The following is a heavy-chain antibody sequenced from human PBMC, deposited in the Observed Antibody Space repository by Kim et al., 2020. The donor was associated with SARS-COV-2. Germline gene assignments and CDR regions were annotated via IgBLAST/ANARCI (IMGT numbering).Heavy chain of an antibody. Sequence: GGSLRLSCAASGFTFSTSWMRWVRQAPGKGLVWVSRINSDGSSTSYADSVKGRFTISRDNAKNTLYLQMNSLRAEDTAVYYCAREDSNYEGVVNYFDYWGQGTLVTVSS. CDR2: INSDGSST. CDR3: AREDSNYEGVVNYFDY. J-gene: IGHJ4*02. D-gene: IGHD4-4*01. CDR1: GFTFSTSW. V-gene: IGHV3-74*01.